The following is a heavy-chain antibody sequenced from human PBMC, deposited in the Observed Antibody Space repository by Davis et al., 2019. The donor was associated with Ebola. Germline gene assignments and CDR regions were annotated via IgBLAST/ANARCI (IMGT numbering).Heavy chain of an antibody. CDR3: ARAIGVSKLFDY. V-gene: IGHV4-31*03. CDR1: GGSISSGGYF. CDR2: IYYSGSA. D-gene: IGHD3-10*01. Sequence: MPSETLSLTCTVSGGSISSGGYFWSWIRQHPGKGLEWIGYIYYSGSAYYNPSLKSRVTMSLDTSKNQFSLQLRSVTAADTAVYYCARAIGVSKLFDYWGQGTLVTVSS. J-gene: IGHJ4*02.